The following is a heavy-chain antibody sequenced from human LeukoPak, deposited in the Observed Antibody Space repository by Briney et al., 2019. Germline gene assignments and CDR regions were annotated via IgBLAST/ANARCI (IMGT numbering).Heavy chain of an antibody. J-gene: IGHJ4*02. CDR3: ARGDDSGYYDYFDY. Sequence: GGSLRLSCAASGFPFSRHAIHWVRQAPGKGLEWVALISDDGNNGHYADSEKGRFIISRDNSKNTLYLQMNSLRAEDTAMYYCARGDDSGYYDYFDYWGQGALVTVSS. CDR2: ISDDGNNG. CDR1: GFPFSRHA. D-gene: IGHD3-22*01. V-gene: IGHV3-30-3*01.